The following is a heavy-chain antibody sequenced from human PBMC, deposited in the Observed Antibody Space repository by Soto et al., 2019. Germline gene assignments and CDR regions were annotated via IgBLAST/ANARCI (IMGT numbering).Heavy chain of an antibody. J-gene: IGHJ4*02. V-gene: IGHV4-31*03. CDR2: IYHTGNT. D-gene: IGHD3-22*01. Sequence: PSETLSLTCSVSGGSMSSGAYYWNWIHQHPGKGLEWIAYIYHTGNTYYNPSLRSRTTISVDTSENQFSLKLTSVTDADTAVYFCASPYSGYLDNWGQGTLVTVSS. CDR3: ASPYSGYLDN. CDR1: GGSMSSGAYY.